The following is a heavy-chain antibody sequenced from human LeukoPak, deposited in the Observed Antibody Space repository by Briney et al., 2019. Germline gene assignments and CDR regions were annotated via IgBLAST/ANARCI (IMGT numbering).Heavy chain of an antibody. V-gene: IGHV1-8*01. CDR1: GYTFTSYD. CDR2: MNPNSGNT. D-gene: IGHD7-27*01. Sequence: ASVKVSCKASGYTFTSYDINWVRQATGQGLEWMGWMNPNSGNTGYAQKFQGRVTMTRNTSISTAYMELSSLRSEDTAVYYCAREGELGKGFDYWGQGTLVTVPS. J-gene: IGHJ4*02. CDR3: AREGELGKGFDY.